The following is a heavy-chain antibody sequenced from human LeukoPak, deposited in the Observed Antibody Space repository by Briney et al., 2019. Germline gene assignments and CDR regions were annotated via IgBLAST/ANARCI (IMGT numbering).Heavy chain of an antibody. V-gene: IGHV3-53*01. D-gene: IGHD2-15*01. Sequence: PGGSLRLSCVVSGFTFSTYAMSWVRQAPGKGLEWVSVIYSGGSTYYADSVKGRFTISRDNSKNTLYLQMNSLRAEDTAVYYCARVLGYCSGGSCYGPYYGMDVWGQGTTVTVSS. CDR2: IYSGGST. CDR1: GFTFSTYA. J-gene: IGHJ6*02. CDR3: ARVLGYCSGGSCYGPYYGMDV.